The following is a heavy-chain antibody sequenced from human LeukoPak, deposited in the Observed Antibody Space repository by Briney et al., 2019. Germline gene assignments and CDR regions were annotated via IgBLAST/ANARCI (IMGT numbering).Heavy chain of an antibody. Sequence: SETLSLTCTVSGGSISSGTYYWGWVRQPPGKGLEWIGSIYYSGSTSFNPSLKSRVTISVDTSKNQFSLKLDSVTAADTAVYYCARNASDSGTSYFDYWGQGTLVTVSS. J-gene: IGHJ4*02. D-gene: IGHD1-26*01. V-gene: IGHV4-39*01. CDR2: IYYSGST. CDR3: ARNASDSGTSYFDY. CDR1: GGSISSGTYY.